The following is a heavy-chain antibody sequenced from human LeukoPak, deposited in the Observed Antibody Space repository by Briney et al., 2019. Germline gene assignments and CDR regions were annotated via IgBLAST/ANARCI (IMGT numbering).Heavy chain of an antibody. V-gene: IGHV3-64*01. CDR3: ARAVAGTYAFDI. CDR1: GFTFSSYA. CDR2: ISSNGGST. J-gene: IGHJ3*02. D-gene: IGHD6-19*01. Sequence: PVGSLRLSCAASGFTFSSYAMHWVRQAPGKGLEYVSAISSNGGSTYYANSVKGRFTISRDNSKNTLYLQMGSLRAEDMAVYYCARAVAGTYAFDIWGQGTMVTVSS.